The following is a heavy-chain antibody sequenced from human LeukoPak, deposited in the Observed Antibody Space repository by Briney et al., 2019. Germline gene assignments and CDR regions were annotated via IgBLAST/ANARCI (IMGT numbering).Heavy chain of an antibody. V-gene: IGHV3-7*03. CDR3: ATKSPVGATIPFDY. CDR2: IKEDGSEK. J-gene: IGHJ4*02. CDR1: GFTFSSYW. D-gene: IGHD1-26*01. Sequence: QPGGSLRLSCAASGFTFSSYWMSWVRQAPGKGLEWVANIKEDGSEKRYVDSVKGRFTISRDNAKNSLYLQMNSLRAEDTAVYYCATKSPVGATIPFDYWGQGTLVTVSS.